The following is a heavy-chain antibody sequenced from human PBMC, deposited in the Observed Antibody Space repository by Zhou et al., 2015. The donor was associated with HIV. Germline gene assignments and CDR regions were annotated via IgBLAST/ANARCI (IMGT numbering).Heavy chain of an antibody. Sequence: QVQLVQSGAEVKKPGSSVKVSCTASGGTLGNYGISWVRQAPGQGLEWMGGIISSFGTASYAQKFQGRVTITADKSTSTVYMDLSSLRSKDTAVYFCARGHMDYTHYGFDVWGQGTTVIVSS. J-gene: IGHJ6*02. CDR3: ARGHMDYTHYGFDV. CDR1: GGTLGNYG. D-gene: IGHD3/OR15-3a*01. V-gene: IGHV1-69*06. CDR2: IISSFGTA.